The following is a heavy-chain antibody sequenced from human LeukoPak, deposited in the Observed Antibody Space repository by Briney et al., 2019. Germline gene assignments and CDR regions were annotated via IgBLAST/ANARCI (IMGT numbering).Heavy chain of an antibody. J-gene: IGHJ4*02. Sequence: GGSLRLSCAASGFTFSSYSMNWVRQAPGQGLEWVSSISSSSSYIYYADSMKGRFTISRDNAKNSLYLQMNSLRAEDTAVYYCARPMDGYSGSGNWYFDYWGQGTLVTVSS. D-gene: IGHD3-10*01. CDR1: GFTFSSYS. CDR3: ARPMDGYSGSGNWYFDY. CDR2: ISSSSSYI. V-gene: IGHV3-21*01.